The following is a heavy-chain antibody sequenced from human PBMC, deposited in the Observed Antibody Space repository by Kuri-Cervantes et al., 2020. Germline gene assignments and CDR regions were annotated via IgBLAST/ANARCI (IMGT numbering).Heavy chain of an antibody. J-gene: IGHJ4*02. CDR2: IKQDGSEK. CDR1: GFTFSSYW. D-gene: IGHD4-17*01. CDR3: ARDLRTVNDY. Sequence: GESLKISCAASGFTFSSYWMSWVRQAPGKGLEWVANIKQDGSEKYYVDSVKGRFTISRGNAKNSLYLQMNSLSAEDTAVYYCARDLRTVNDYWGQGTLVTVSS. V-gene: IGHV3-7*01.